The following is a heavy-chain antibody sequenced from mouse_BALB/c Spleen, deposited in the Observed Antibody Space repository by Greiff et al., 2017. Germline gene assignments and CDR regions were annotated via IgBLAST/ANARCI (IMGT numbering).Heavy chain of an antibody. Sequence: EVQLQQSGGGLVKPGGSLKLSCAASGFTFSSYAMSWVRQTPEKRLEWVASISSGGSTYYPDSVKGRFTISRDNARNILYLQMSSLRSEDTAMYYCARGGGYYLYYYAMDYWGQGTSVTVSS. CDR1: GFTFSSYA. CDR2: ISSGGST. J-gene: IGHJ4*01. V-gene: IGHV5-6-5*01. D-gene: IGHD2-3*01. CDR3: ARGGGYYLYYYAMDY.